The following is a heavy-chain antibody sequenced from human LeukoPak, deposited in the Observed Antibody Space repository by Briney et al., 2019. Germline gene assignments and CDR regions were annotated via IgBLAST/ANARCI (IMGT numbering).Heavy chain of an antibody. J-gene: IGHJ4*02. CDR1: GFTFSRYW. CDR2: INQDGSKK. CDR3: ARDLLKEFCSGTSCYASPDY. Sequence: PGGSLRLSCEASGFTFSRYWMSWVRQAPGKGLEWVANINQDGSKKYYVDSVKGRFTISRDNAKNSLYLQMNNLRAEDTAVYYCARDLLKEFCSGTSCYASPDYWGQGTLVTVSS. D-gene: IGHD2-2*01. V-gene: IGHV3-7*01.